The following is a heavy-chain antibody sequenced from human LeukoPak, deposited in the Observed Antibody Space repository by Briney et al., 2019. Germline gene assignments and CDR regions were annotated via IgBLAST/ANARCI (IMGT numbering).Heavy chain of an antibody. CDR2: ISYDGSNK. V-gene: IGHV3-30*18. J-gene: IGHJ3*02. CDR3: AKEAVEMATSEAFDI. CDR1: GFTFSSYG. Sequence: GRSLRLSCAASGFTFSSYGMHWVRQAPGKGLEWVAVISYDGSNKYYADSVKGRFTISRDNSKNMLYLQMNSLRAEDTAVYYCAKEAVEMATSEAFDIWGQGTMVTVSS. D-gene: IGHD5-24*01.